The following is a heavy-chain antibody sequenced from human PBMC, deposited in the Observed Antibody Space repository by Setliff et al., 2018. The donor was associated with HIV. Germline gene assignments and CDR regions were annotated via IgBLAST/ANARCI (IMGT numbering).Heavy chain of an antibody. V-gene: IGHV1-18*01. Sequence: ASVKVSCKASGYTFINYHITWVRQAPGQGLEWVGSISASSVNTNYTQGRVTMTTDISTSTAYMDLNSLKSEDTAIYYCARFPGIAVSGTAGFDYWGQGALVTVSS. CDR2: ISASSVNT. J-gene: IGHJ4*02. CDR1: GYTFINYH. CDR3: ARFPGIAVSGTAGFDY. D-gene: IGHD6-19*01.